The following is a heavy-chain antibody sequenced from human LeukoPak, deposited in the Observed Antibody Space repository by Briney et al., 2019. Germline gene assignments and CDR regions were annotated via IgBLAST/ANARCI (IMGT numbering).Heavy chain of an antibody. D-gene: IGHD2-21*02. CDR2: INPSDGST. V-gene: IGHV1-46*01. CDR1: GYTFSSYF. Sequence: GASVKVSCTASGYTFSSYFMHWVRQAPGQGLEWMGIINPSDGSTSYARELQGRATMTRDTSTGTVYMELSGLRSEDTAVYYCARVDVTFGLIGDYWGQGTLVTVSS. J-gene: IGHJ4*02. CDR3: ARVDVTFGLIGDY.